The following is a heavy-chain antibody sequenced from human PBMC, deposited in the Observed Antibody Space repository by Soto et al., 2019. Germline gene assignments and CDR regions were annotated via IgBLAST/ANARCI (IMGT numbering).Heavy chain of an antibody. CDR2: IYPGDSDT. D-gene: IGHD6-19*01. CDR3: ARQDGSALYYFDY. V-gene: IGHV5-51*01. CDR1: GYSFTTYW. Sequence: RGESLKISCKASGYSFTTYWIGWVRQMSGKGLEWMGIIYPGDSDTRYSPSFQGQVSISADKSISTAYLQWSSLRASDTAMYYCARQDGSALYYFDYWGQGTLVTVSS. J-gene: IGHJ4*02.